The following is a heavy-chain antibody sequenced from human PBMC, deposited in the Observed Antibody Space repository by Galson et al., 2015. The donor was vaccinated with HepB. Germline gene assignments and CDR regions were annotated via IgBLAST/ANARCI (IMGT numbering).Heavy chain of an antibody. Sequence: SVKVSCKASGYTFTSYGISWVRQAPGQGLEWMGWISAYNGNTNYAQKLQGRVTMTTDTSTSTAYMELRSLRSDDTAVYYCAREGTYCSGGSCYYLLDYWGQGTLVTVSS. CDR3: AREGTYCSGGSCYYLLDY. CDR2: ISAYNGNT. V-gene: IGHV1-18*04. CDR1: GYTFTSYG. J-gene: IGHJ4*02. D-gene: IGHD2-15*01.